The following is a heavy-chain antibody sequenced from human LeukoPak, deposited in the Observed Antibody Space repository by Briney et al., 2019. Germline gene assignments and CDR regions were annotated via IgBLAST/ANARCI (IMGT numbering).Heavy chain of an antibody. Sequence: ASVKVSCKASGGTFSSYAISWVRQAPGQGLEWMGGIIPIFGTANYAQKFQGRVTMTTDTSTSTAYMELRSLRSDDTAVYYCARDQGAYAPLDYWGQGTLVTVSS. D-gene: IGHD2-2*01. CDR3: ARDQGAYAPLDY. CDR1: GGTFSSYA. CDR2: IIPIFGTA. V-gene: IGHV1-69*05. J-gene: IGHJ4*02.